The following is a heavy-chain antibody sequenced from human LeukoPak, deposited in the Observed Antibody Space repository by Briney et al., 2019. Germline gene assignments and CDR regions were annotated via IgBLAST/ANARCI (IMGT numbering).Heavy chain of an antibody. CDR3: TTWNYDILTGYSI. CDR2: IKSKTHGGTT. V-gene: IGHV3-15*01. J-gene: IGHJ4*02. D-gene: IGHD3-9*01. Sequence: PGGSLRLSCAASGFSFKNVRMSWVRQAPGKGLEWVGRIKSKTHGGTTDYAAAVKGRFTISRDDSKSTLYLQMNSLKTEDTALYYCTTWNYDILTGYSIWGQGTLVTVSS. CDR1: GFSFKNVR.